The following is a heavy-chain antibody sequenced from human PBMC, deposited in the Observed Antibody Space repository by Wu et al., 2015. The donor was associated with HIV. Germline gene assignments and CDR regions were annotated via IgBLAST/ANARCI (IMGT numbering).Heavy chain of an antibody. Sequence: QVQLVQSGAEVKKPGASVKVSCKASGYTFTGYYMHWVRQAPGQGLEWMGWINPDNGATNYAQKFQGRVTMTSDTSTKTAFLEVRSLRSDDTAIYFCARARLISPSYYGAGAYCDAFDIWGQGTVVTVSS. J-gene: IGHJ3*02. V-gene: IGHV1-2*02. CDR2: INPDNGAT. CDR1: GYTFTGYY. D-gene: IGHD3-10*01. CDR3: ARARLISPSYYGAGAYCDAFDI.